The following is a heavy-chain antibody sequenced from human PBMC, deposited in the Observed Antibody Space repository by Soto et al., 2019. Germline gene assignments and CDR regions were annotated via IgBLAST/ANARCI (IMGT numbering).Heavy chain of an antibody. CDR1: GGSISSYY. CDR2: IYYSGST. J-gene: IGHJ6*02. D-gene: IGHD6-19*01. CDR3: ARGDSSGWHYFYYGMDV. V-gene: IGHV4-59*08. Sequence: SETLSLTCTVSGGSISSYYWSWIRQPPGEGLEWIGYIYYSGSTNYNPSLKSRVTISVDTSKSQFSLKLNSVTAADTAVYYCARGDSSGWHYFYYGMDVWGQGTTVTVS.